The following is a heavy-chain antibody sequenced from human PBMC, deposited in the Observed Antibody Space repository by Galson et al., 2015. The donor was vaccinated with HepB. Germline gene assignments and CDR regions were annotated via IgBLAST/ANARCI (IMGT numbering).Heavy chain of an antibody. CDR2: INAGNSNT. J-gene: IGHJ4*02. CDR1: GYTFDYYV. D-gene: IGHD3-10*01. V-gene: IGHV1-3*01. CDR3: ARALGRIPMERGVPPGY. Sequence: SVKVSCKASGYTFDYYVLHWLRQAPGQGLEWMGWINAGNSNTKISQKFEARVIISRDRSATTAYMELTNLRSEDTAVYYCARALGRIPMERGVPPGYWGQGSLVPVSS.